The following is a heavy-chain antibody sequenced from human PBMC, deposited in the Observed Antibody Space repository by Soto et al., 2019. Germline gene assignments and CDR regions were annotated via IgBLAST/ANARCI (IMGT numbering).Heavy chain of an antibody. V-gene: IGHV3-21*01. J-gene: IGHJ3*02. CDR3: ASRVSI. CDR2: ITSSSSYI. D-gene: IGHD6-13*01. CDR1: AFTFRSHI. Sequence: PGVTLRLSWSASAFTFRSHIKNWVRQAPGTGLEWVSSITSSSSYIYYADSVKGRFTSSRDNAKNSLYMQMKGLRAEDTAVYYCASRVSIWRQGTMVIVSS.